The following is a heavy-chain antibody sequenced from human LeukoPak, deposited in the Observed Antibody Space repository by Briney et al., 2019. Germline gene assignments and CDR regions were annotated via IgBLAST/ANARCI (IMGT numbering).Heavy chain of an antibody. V-gene: IGHV3-30*02. D-gene: IGHD3-3*01. CDR1: GFTFGRYG. J-gene: IGHJ4*02. CDR3: AKGEAGFLGGGNDYYLDS. Sequence: GGSLRLSCAASGFTFGRYGIHWVRQAPGKGLEWVACIWYHGNKKDYSDSVKGRFTISRDNTKNTLELQMNSLRGDDTALYYCAKGEAGFLGGGNDYYLDSWSQGTLVTVSS. CDR2: IWYHGNKK.